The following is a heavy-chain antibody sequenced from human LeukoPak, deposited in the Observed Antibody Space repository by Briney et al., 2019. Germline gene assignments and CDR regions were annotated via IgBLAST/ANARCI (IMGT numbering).Heavy chain of an antibody. CDR2: INPNSGGT. V-gene: IGHV1-2*02. CDR3: ARAMNRSGDYLGFDP. Sequence: ASVKVSCKASGYTFTGYYMHWVRQAPGQGLEWMGWINPNSGGTNYAQKFQGRVTKTRDTSISTAYMELNRLRSDDTAVYYCARAMNRSGDYLGFDPWGLGIVVTVSS. J-gene: IGHJ5*02. CDR1: GYTFTGYY. D-gene: IGHD3-3*01.